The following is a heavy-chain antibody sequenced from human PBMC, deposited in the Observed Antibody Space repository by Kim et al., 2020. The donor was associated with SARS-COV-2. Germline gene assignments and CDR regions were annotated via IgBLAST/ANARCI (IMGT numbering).Heavy chain of an antibody. CDR3: ARGGWFGAYGMDV. V-gene: IGHV3-33*05. CDR1: GFTFSSYG. J-gene: IGHJ6*02. D-gene: IGHD3-10*01. Sequence: GGSLRLSCAASGFTFSSYGMHWVRQAPGKGLEWVAVISYDGSNKYYADSVKGRFTISRDNSKNTLYLQMNSLRAEDTAVYYCARGGWFGAYGMDVWGQGTTVTVSS. CDR2: ISYDGSNK.